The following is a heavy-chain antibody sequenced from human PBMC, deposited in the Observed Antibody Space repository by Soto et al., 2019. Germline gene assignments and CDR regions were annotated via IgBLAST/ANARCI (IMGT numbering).Heavy chain of an antibody. CDR1: GFTFSSYA. Sequence: QVQLVESGGGVVQPGRSLRLSCAASGFTFSSYAMHWVRQAPGKGLEWVAVISYDGSNKYYADSVKGRFTISRDNSKNTLYLQMNSLRAEDTAVYYCARGMWYDSSAKDLDYWGQGTLVTVSS. D-gene: IGHD3-22*01. CDR3: ARGMWYDSSAKDLDY. V-gene: IGHV3-30-3*01. J-gene: IGHJ4*02. CDR2: ISYDGSNK.